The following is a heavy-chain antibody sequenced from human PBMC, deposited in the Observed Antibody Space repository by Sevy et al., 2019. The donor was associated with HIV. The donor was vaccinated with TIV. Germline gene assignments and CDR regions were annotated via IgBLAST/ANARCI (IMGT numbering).Heavy chain of an antibody. CDR2: IIAGNGNT. CDR3: ARVFSGYDFAFDI. CDR1: GYTFSSYE. Sequence: ASVKVSCKASGYTFSSYEIHWVRQAPGQTLEWMGWIIAGNGNTKYSQKFQGRVTITRDTSARTAYMELSSLRSEDTAVYYCARVFSGYDFAFDIWGQGTMVTVSS. D-gene: IGHD5-12*01. V-gene: IGHV1-3*01. J-gene: IGHJ3*02.